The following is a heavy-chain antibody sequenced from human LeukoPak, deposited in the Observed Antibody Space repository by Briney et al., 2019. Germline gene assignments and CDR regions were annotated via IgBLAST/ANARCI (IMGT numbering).Heavy chain of an antibody. CDR3: ARLPGGDSSSVVAFDI. CDR1: GGSISNYY. CDR2: IYYTGST. Sequence: SETLSLTCTVSGGSISNYYWSWIRQPPGKGLEWIGYIYYTGSTNYNPSLTSRVNISVDTSKNQFSLNLRSVTAADTAVYYCARLPGGDSSSVVAFDIWGQGTMVTVSS. V-gene: IGHV4-59*12. J-gene: IGHJ3*02. D-gene: IGHD2-21*02.